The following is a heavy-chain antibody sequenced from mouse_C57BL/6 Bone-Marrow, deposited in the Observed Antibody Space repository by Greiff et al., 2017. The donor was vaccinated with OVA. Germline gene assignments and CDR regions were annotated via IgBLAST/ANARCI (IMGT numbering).Heavy chain of an antibody. V-gene: IGHV5-6*01. D-gene: IGHD2-3*01. J-gene: IGHJ2*01. CDR3: ARHNCYYIFDY. Sequence: EVQLVESGGDLVKPGGSLKLSCAASGFTFSSYGMSWVRQTPDKRLEWVATISSGGSYTYYPDSVKGRFTISRDNAKNTLYLQMSSLKSEDTAMYYVARHNCYYIFDYWGQGTTLTVSS. CDR1: GFTFSSYG. CDR2: ISSGGSYT.